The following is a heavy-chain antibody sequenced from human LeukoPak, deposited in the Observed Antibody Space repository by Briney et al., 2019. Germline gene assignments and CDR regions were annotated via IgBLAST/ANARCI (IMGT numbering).Heavy chain of an antibody. Sequence: SETLSLTCAVYGGSFSGYYWNWVRQPPGKGLEWIGEINHSGGTNYNPSLKSRVTISVDTSKNQFSLKLSSVTAADTAVYYCAGQVAMTDFPDYWGQGALVTVSS. D-gene: IGHD2-21*02. CDR1: GGSFSGYY. CDR2: INHSGGT. J-gene: IGHJ4*02. CDR3: AGQVAMTDFPDY. V-gene: IGHV4-34*01.